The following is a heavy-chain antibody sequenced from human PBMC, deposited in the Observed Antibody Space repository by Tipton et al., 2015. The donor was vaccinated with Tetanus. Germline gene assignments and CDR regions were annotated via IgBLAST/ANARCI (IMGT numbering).Heavy chain of an antibody. D-gene: IGHD3-16*01. CDR2: INPSGGYT. CDR1: GYTFTSHY. V-gene: IGHV1-46*01. J-gene: IGHJ3*01. Sequence: QLVQSGAEVKKPGASVNVSCKASGYTFTSHYVHWVRQAPGQGLEWMGMINPSGGYTRSAETSQGRVKMTRDTSTTTVYMEVSSLRPGDAAVYCCARERGNRGNAFDLWGQGTMVAVSS. CDR3: ARERGNRGNAFDL.